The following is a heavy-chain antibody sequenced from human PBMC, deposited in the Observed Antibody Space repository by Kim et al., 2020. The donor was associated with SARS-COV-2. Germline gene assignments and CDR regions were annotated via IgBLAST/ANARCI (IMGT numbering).Heavy chain of an antibody. V-gene: IGHV3-11*03. CDR3: ARKSGGGTTALDY. CDR2: ISSSSSYT. CDR1: GFTFSDYY. D-gene: IGHD4-17*01. Sequence: GGSLRLSCAASGFTFSDYYMSWIRQAPGKGLEWVSYISSSSSYTNYADSVKGRFTISRDNAKNSLYLQMNSLRAEDTAVYYCARKSGGGTTALDYWGQGTLVTVSS. J-gene: IGHJ4*02.